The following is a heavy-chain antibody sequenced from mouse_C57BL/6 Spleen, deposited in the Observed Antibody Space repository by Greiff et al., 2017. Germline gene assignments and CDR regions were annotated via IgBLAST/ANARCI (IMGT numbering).Heavy chain of an antibody. J-gene: IGHJ2*01. CDR2: ILPGSGST. Sequence: QVQLQQSGAELMKPGASVKLSCKATGYTFTGYWIEWVKQRPGHGLEWIGEILPGSGSTNYNEKFKGKATFTADTSSNTAYMQLSSLTTEASAIYYCARQEKYYGSSYYFDYWGQGTTLTVAS. CDR1: GYTFTGYW. D-gene: IGHD1-1*01. V-gene: IGHV1-9*01. CDR3: ARQEKYYGSSYYFDY.